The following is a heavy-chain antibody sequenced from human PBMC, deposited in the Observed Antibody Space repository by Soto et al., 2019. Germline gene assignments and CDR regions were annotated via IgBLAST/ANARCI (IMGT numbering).Heavy chain of an antibody. CDR1: GFTFSSHW. V-gene: IGHV3-7*03. CDR2: IKQDGSEE. Sequence: EVQLVESGGGLVQPGGSLRLSCTASGFTFSSHWMTWVRQAPGKALEWVANIKQDGSEEYYVDSVKGRFTISRDNAKNSLFLQMNSLRAGDAAVYYCASRPSDRNYYGVFDYWGQGTLVTVSS. J-gene: IGHJ4*02. D-gene: IGHD3-3*01. CDR3: ASRPSDRNYYGVFDY.